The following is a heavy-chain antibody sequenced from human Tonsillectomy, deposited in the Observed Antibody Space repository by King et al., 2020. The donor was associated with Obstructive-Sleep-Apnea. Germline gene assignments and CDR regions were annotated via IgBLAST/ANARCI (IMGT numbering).Heavy chain of an antibody. CDR2: IYSGGST. D-gene: IGHD6-19*01. CDR3: ARPGWYGAFDI. J-gene: IGHJ3*02. V-gene: IGHV3-53*04. Sequence: VQLVESGGGLVQPGGSLRLSCAASGFTVSSNYMSWVRQAPGKGLEWVSVIYSGGSTYYADSVKGRFTISRHNSKNTLYLQMNSLRAEVTAVYYCARPGWYGAFDIWGQGTMVTVSS. CDR1: GFTVSSNY.